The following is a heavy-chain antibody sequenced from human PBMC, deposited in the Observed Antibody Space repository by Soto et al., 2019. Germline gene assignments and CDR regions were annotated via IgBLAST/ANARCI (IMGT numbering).Heavy chain of an antibody. V-gene: IGHV3-21*01. CDR2: ISSSSSYI. Sequence: EVQLVESGGGLVKPGGSLRLSCAASGFTFSSYSMNWVRQAPGKGLEWVSSISSSSSYIYYADSVKGRFTISRDNAKNSLYLQMNSLRAEDTAVYYCARRGYCSGGSCQKTIDYWGQGTLVTVSS. J-gene: IGHJ4*02. CDR3: ARRGYCSGGSCQKTIDY. CDR1: GFTFSSYS. D-gene: IGHD2-15*01.